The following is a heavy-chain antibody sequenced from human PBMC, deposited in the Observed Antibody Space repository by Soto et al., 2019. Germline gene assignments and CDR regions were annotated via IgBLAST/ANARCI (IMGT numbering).Heavy chain of an antibody. CDR1: GYTFTSYG. V-gene: IGHV1-18*01. J-gene: IGHJ4*02. D-gene: IGHD2-2*01. CDR2: IRASNGNT. CDR3: ARDRRGYCSSTSCYKAIDY. Sequence: QVQLVQSGAEVKKPGASVKVSCKASGYTFTSYGISWVRQAPGQGLEWMGWIRASNGNTNYAQKLQGRVTMTTDTSTSTAYMELRSLRSDDTAVYYCARDRRGYCSSTSCYKAIDYWGQGTLVTVSS.